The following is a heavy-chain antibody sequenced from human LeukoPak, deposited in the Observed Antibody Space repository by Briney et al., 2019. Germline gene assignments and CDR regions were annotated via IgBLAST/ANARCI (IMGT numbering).Heavy chain of an antibody. CDR2: INPNSGGT. Sequence: ASVKVSCKASGYTFTSYAMNWVRQAPGQGLEWMGWINPNSGGTNYAQKFQGRVTITRNTSISTAYMELSSLRSEDTAVYYCARGMGSYYDFWSGYYTGYYYYYYMDVWGKGTTVTVSS. J-gene: IGHJ6*03. D-gene: IGHD3-3*01. CDR3: ARGMGSYYDFWSGYYTGYYYYYYMDV. CDR1: GYTFTSYA. V-gene: IGHV1-8*03.